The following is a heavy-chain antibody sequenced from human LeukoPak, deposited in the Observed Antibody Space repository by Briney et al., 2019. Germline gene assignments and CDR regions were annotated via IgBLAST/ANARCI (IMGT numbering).Heavy chain of an antibody. CDR1: GFTFSSYT. CDR3: ARTANFAAGYYIDY. D-gene: IGHD6-13*01. CDR2: ISGSSRHK. J-gene: IGHJ4*02. V-gene: IGHV3-21*01. Sequence: GGSLRLSCAASGFTFSSYTMNWVRQAPGKGLEWVSSISGSSRHKYYADSVKGRFTISRDNARNSLYLQMNSLRAEDTAVYYCARTANFAAGYYIDYWGQGTLVTVSS.